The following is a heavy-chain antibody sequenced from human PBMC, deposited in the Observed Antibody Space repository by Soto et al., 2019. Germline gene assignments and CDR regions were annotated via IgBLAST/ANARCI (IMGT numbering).Heavy chain of an antibody. Sequence: SETLSLTCTVSGASISTYYWSWIRQPPGKGLEWIGYISYSGGTNYNPSLKSRVTISFDASKNEISLQVRSATAADAAVYYCARDFSDKYNEKSYWWFDPWGQGTLVTVSS. CDR3: ARDFSDKYNEKSYWWFDP. D-gene: IGHD2-8*02. CDR1: GASISTYY. V-gene: IGHV4-59*01. J-gene: IGHJ5*02. CDR2: ISYSGGT.